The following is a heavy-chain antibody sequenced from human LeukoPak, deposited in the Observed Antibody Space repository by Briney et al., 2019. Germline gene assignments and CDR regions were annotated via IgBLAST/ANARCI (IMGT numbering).Heavy chain of an antibody. CDR2: IDPSVSYT. CDR3: ARQRDFDWLLVFDY. D-gene: IGHD3-9*01. CDR1: GYSFTSYW. V-gene: IGHV5-10-1*01. Sequence: GESLKISCKGSGYSFTSYWISWVRQMPGKGLGGMGRIDPSVSYTNYRTSFQGHVTISADKSISTAYPQWSSVKASDTAMYYCARQRDFDWLLVFDYWGQGTLVTVSS. J-gene: IGHJ4*02.